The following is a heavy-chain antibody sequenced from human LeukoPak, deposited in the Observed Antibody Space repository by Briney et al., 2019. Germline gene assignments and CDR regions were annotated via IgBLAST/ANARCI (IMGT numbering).Heavy chain of an antibody. CDR1: GCTFSNSA. J-gene: IGHJ4*01. D-gene: IGHD6-19*01. V-gene: IGHV3-23*01. Sequence: GGSLRLSCAASGCTFSNSAMSWVRQAPGKGVEGVSTLSGSWVTTYYADSVKGPFTISRENSKDTLYLQMNSLRAEDTAVYYCAKGIYSSGWSYFDYWGHGTLVTVSS. CDR3: AKGIYSSGWSYFDY. CDR2: LSGSWVTT.